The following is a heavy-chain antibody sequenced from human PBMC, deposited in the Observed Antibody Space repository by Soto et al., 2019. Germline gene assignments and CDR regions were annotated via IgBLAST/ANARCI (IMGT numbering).Heavy chain of an antibody. J-gene: IGHJ4*02. Sequence: LRLSCAASGFTFSSSRMNWVRQAPGKGLEWVAYISTGSNPIYYADSVKGRFTISRDNAKNSLYLQMNSLRAEDMAVYYCARESYSPLYRGQGTLVTVSS. D-gene: IGHD2-21*01. V-gene: IGHV3-48*01. CDR3: ARESYSPLY. CDR1: GFTFSSSR. CDR2: ISTGSNPI.